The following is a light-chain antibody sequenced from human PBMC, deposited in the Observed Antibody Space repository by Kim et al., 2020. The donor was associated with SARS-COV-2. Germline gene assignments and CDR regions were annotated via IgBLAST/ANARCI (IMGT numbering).Light chain of an antibody. CDR2: GNN. CDR1: RYNIGRNY. CDR3: AAWDDILRGV. V-gene: IGLV1-47*01. Sequence: GQRVSVSCSGSRYNIGRNYVYWYQQRPGTAPKLPIYGNNQRPSGVPDRFSGSKSGPSASLAISGLRSEDEADYYCAAWDDILRGVFGTGTKVTVL. J-gene: IGLJ1*01.